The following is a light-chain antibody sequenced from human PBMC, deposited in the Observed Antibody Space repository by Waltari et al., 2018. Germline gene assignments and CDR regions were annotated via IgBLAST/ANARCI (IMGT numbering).Light chain of an antibody. CDR1: QSVVRN. CDR3: QQYNNWPPYT. CDR2: DAS. J-gene: IGKJ2*01. Sequence: EIVMTQSPATRYVSPVERATLSCRASQSVVRNLAWYQQKPGQAPRLLIYDASTRATAIPARFSGSGSGTEFTLTISSLQAEDFAVYYCQQYNNWPPYTFGQGTKLQIK. V-gene: IGKV3-15*01.